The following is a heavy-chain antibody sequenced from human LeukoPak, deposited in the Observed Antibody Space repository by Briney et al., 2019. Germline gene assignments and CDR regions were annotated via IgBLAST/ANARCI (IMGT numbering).Heavy chain of an antibody. Sequence: APVKVSCKASGYTFTGYYMHWVRQAPGQGLEWMGRINPNSGGTNYGQKFQGRVTMTRDTSISTAYMELSRLRSDDTAVYYCAREVGTDTAMASDAFDIWGQGTMVTVSS. CDR3: AREVGTDTAMASDAFDI. D-gene: IGHD5-18*01. J-gene: IGHJ3*02. V-gene: IGHV1-2*06. CDR1: GYTFTGYY. CDR2: INPNSGGT.